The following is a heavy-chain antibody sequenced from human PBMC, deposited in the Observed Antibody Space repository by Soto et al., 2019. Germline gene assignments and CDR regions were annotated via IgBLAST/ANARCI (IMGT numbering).Heavy chain of an antibody. D-gene: IGHD2-2*01. CDR3: AREYCSSTSCSNYFDY. CDR2: INPNSGGT. CDR1: GYTFTGYY. Sequence: ASVKVSCKASGYTFTGYYMHWVRQAPGQGLEWMGWINPNSGGTNYAQKFQGWVTMTRDTSISTAYMELSRLRSDDTAVYYCAREYCSSTSCSNYFDYRGQGTLVTVFS. J-gene: IGHJ4*02. V-gene: IGHV1-2*04.